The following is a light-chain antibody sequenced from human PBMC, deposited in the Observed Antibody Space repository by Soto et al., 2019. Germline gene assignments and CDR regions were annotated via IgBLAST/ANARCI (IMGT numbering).Light chain of an antibody. CDR1: QSVSNNY. J-gene: IGKJ1*01. V-gene: IGKV3-20*01. CDR2: GAS. Sequence: EIVLTHSPGTLSLSPGERATLSCRASQSVSNNYLAWYQQKPGQAPRLLIYGASSRATGIPDRFSGSGSMTDFTLTISRLEPEDFAVYYCQQYGSSPATFGQGTKVDIK. CDR3: QQYGSSPAT.